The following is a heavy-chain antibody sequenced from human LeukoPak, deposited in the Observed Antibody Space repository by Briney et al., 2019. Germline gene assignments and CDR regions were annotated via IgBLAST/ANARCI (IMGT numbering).Heavy chain of an antibody. V-gene: IGHV3-23*01. J-gene: IGHJ4*02. CDR1: GFTFSSYA. CDR3: AKDRACGQWNCQGSDY. Sequence: GGSLRLSCAASGFTFSSYAMSWVRQAPGKGLEWVLGVSDGGDGTHYADSVKGRFTISRDNSKNTLYLQMNNLRAEDTAVYYCAKDRACGQWNCQGSDYWGQGTLITVSS. D-gene: IGHD1-7*01. CDR2: VSDGGDGT.